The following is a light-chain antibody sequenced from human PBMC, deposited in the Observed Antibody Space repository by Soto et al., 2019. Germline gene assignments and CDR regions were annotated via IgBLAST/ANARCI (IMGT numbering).Light chain of an antibody. V-gene: IGLV6-57*02. J-gene: IGLJ6*01. CDR1: SGSIASKH. CDR2: EDN. Sequence: NFMLTQPHSVSESPGKTVTISCTGSSGSIASKHVQWYHQRPGSAPTTVIYEDNQRPSGVPDRFSGSIDSSSNSASLNISGLKTEDEADYYCQSYDTRGVFGSGTQLTVL. CDR3: QSYDTRGV.